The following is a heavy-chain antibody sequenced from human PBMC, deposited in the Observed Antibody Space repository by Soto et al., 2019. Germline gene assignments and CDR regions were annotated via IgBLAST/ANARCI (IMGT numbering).Heavy chain of an antibody. Sequence: GGSLRLSCSTSGFTFGDYAICWFRQAPGKGLEWVGVIRNKAYGVTTDYAASVKGRFVISRDDSESTAYLQMNSVTTEDTAVYFCAKYTYTSRYSFFGMDAWGHGTTVTV. CDR1: GFTFGDYA. D-gene: IGHD2-2*02. J-gene: IGHJ6*02. CDR2: IRNKAYGVTT. V-gene: IGHV3-49*03. CDR3: AKYTYTSRYSFFGMDA.